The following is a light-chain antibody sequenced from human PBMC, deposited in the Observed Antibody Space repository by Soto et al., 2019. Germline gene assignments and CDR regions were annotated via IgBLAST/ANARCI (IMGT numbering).Light chain of an antibody. CDR3: QQYINAPQT. Sequence: DIVMTQSPDSLAVSLGERATINCKSSQSVLYSPNNKNYLAWYQQKPGQPPKLLVYWASTRESGVPDRFSGSGSETDFTLTLNSLQAEDVAVYYCQQYINAPQTFGHGTKVEIK. CDR1: QSVLYSPNNKNY. J-gene: IGKJ1*01. V-gene: IGKV4-1*01. CDR2: WAS.